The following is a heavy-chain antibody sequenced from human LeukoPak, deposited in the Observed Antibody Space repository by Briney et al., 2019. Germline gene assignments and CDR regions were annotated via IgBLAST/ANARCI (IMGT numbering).Heavy chain of an antibody. V-gene: IGHV4-59*01. D-gene: IGHD5-18*01. Sequence: PSETLSLTCTVSGVSISSYYCSWARQPPGKGLEWIGFIYYSGTTTYPPSLKTRVTISLDTSKNHFSLKLNSVTAADTAVYYCATGISRWTQLDNWGQGTLVTVSS. CDR1: GVSISSYY. J-gene: IGHJ4*02. CDR2: IYYSGTT. CDR3: ATGISRWTQLDN.